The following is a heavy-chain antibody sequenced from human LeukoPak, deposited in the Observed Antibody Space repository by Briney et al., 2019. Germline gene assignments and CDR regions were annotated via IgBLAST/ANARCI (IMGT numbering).Heavy chain of an antibody. CDR1: GSTFSGSA. CDR2: IITKAESYAT. J-gene: IGHJ6*02. Sequence: GGSLRLSCAASGSTFSGSAIHWVRQASGKGLEWVARIITKAESYATAYVASVKGRFTISRDDSKNTAYLQMDSLKTEDTAMYYCTRLSGGNSDSYYYGLDVWGQGTTVTVSS. V-gene: IGHV3-73*01. D-gene: IGHD4-23*01. CDR3: TRLSGGNSDSYYYGLDV.